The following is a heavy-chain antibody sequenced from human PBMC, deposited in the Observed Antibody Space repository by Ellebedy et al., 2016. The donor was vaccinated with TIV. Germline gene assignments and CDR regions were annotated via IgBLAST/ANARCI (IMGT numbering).Heavy chain of an antibody. CDR3: AKDLGRWLQFFDS. CDR1: GFSLSTYG. Sequence: GESLKISCTASGFSLSTYGVHWVRQAPGKGLEWVAGLLYDGTDEYYADSVKGRFAISRDTSKNTLYLQMNSLTTEDTAVYYCAKDLGRWLQFFDSWGQGILVTVSS. CDR2: LLYDGTDE. V-gene: IGHV3-30*18. D-gene: IGHD5-24*01. J-gene: IGHJ4*02.